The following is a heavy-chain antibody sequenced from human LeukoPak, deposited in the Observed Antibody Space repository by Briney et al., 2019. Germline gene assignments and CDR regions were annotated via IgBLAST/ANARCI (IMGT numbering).Heavy chain of an antibody. CDR1: GFTFSRYA. J-gene: IGHJ4*02. V-gene: IGHV3-23*01. Sequence: PGGSLRLSCAASGFTFSRYALNWARQAPGKGLEWVSTVSVSGRSTYYADSVKGRFTISRDNYENTLYLQMNRLRAEDTAVYYCAKDVKAGSGDYYFDYWGQGTLVTVSS. D-gene: IGHD3-3*01. CDR3: AKDVKAGSGDYYFDY. CDR2: VSVSGRST.